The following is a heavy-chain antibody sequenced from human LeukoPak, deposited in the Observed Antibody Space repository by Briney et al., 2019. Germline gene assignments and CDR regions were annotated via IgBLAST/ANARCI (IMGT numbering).Heavy chain of an antibody. CDR1: GFTFSSYW. J-gene: IGHJ4*02. V-gene: IGHV3-7*01. CDR3: ASPIGIGNYYGY. D-gene: IGHD1-26*01. CDR2: INQDGSEK. Sequence: HPGGSLRLSCAASGFTFSSYWMSWVRQAPGKGLEWVANINQDGSEKYYVDSVKGRFTISRDNAKNSLYLQVNSLRGDDTAVYYCASPIGIGNYYGYWGQGTLLTVSS.